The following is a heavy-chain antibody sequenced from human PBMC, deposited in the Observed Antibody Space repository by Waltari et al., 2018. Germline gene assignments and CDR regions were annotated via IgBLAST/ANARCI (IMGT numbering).Heavy chain of an antibody. Sequence: QVQLQESGPGLVKPSQTLSLTCTVSGGSISSGSYYWSWIRQPAGKGLEWIGRNYTSGSTHYNPSLRRRVTISVDTSKNQFSLKLSSVTAADTAVYYCAREERGLPYYGMDVWGQGTTVTVSS. J-gene: IGHJ6*02. CDR2: NYTSGST. CDR3: AREERGLPYYGMDV. D-gene: IGHD3-16*01. CDR1: GGSISSGSYY. V-gene: IGHV4-61*02.